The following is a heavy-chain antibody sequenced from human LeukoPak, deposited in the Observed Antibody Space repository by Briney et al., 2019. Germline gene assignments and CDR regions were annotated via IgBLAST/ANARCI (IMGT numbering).Heavy chain of an antibody. V-gene: IGHV3-74*01. CDR1: GFTFSTYW. Sequence: GESLRLSCAASGFTFSTYWMHWVRQAPGTGLVWVSRISSDGTNTYYADSVKGRFSISRDNAKNTLYLQMNSLRAEDTAVYYCARVYYYYYMDVWGKGTTVAVSS. CDR2: ISSDGTNT. J-gene: IGHJ6*03. CDR3: ARVYYYYYMDV.